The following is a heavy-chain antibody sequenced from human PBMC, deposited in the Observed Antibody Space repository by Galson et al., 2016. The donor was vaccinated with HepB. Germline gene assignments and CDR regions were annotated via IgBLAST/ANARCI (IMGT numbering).Heavy chain of an antibody. Sequence: SLRLSCAASGFTFSDYYMSWIRQAPGMGPEWVSYISGSDDAAHYADSVKGRFTVSRDNTKKSLYLQMNSLRGDDTAVYYCARDLWFGDGYYFDFWGQGTLVTVSS. D-gene: IGHD3-10*01. CDR1: GFTFSDYY. CDR3: ARDLWFGDGYYFDF. CDR2: ISGSDDAA. J-gene: IGHJ4*02. V-gene: IGHV3-11*04.